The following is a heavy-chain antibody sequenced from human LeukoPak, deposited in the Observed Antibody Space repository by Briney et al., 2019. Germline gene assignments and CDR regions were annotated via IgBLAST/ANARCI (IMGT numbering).Heavy chain of an antibody. CDR1: GYTFTSYY. CDR2: INPSGGST. V-gene: IGHV1-46*01. Sequence: ASVKLSCKASGYTFTSYYMHWVRQAPGQGLEWMGIINPSGGSTSYAQKFQGRVTMTRDTSTSTVYMELSSLRSEDTAVYYCARDRYYYDSSGYANDAFDIWGQGTMVTVSS. J-gene: IGHJ3*02. CDR3: ARDRYYYDSSGYANDAFDI. D-gene: IGHD3-22*01.